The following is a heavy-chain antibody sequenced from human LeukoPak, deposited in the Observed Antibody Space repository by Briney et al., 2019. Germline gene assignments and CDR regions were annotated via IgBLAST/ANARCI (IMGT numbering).Heavy chain of an antibody. D-gene: IGHD3-10*01. Sequence: PGRSLRLSCAASGFTFSSYGMHWVGQAPGKGLEWVAFIRYDGSNKYYADSVKGRFTISRDNSKNTLYLQMNSLRAEDTAVYYCAKDRLAHYYGSGSCDYWGQGTLVTVSS. CDR1: GFTFSSYG. V-gene: IGHV3-30*02. CDR3: AKDRLAHYYGSGSCDY. J-gene: IGHJ4*02. CDR2: IRYDGSNK.